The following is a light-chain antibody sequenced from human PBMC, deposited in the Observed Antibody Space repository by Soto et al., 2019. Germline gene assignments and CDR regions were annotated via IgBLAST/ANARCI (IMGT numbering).Light chain of an antibody. J-gene: IGLJ2*01. CDR3: QSWGTGIRV. Sequence: QSVLTQSPSASASLGASVKLTCTLSSGHSSYAIAWHQQQPEKGPRYLMKLNSDGSHSKGDGIPDRFSGSSSGAERYLTSSSLPSEDEADYYCQSWGTGIRVFCVGIKLTVL. V-gene: IGLV4-69*01. CDR2: LNSDGSH. CDR1: SGHSSYA.